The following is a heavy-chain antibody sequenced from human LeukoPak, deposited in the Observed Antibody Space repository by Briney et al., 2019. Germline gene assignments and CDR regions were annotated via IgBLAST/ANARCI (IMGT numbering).Heavy chain of an antibody. V-gene: IGHV3-30*04. CDR1: GFTFSSYA. J-gene: IGHJ6*03. Sequence: GGSLRLSCAASGFTFSSYAMNWVRQAPGKGLEWVATISYDGNNKFHADSVKGRFTISRDNSRNTVYLQMETMRPEDTAVYHCAKGGIPTGPYYYFYYMDVWGKGTTVTVSS. D-gene: IGHD3/OR15-3a*01. CDR2: ISYDGNNK. CDR3: AKGGIPTGPYYYFYYMDV.